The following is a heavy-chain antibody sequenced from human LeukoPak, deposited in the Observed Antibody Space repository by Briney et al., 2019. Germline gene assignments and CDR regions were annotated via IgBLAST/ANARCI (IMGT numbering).Heavy chain of an antibody. Sequence: GGSLRLSCAASGFTFSSYAMSWVRQAPGKGLEWVSAISGSGGGTYYADSVKGRFTISRDNSKNTLYLQMNSLRAEDTAVYYCTKDLRGLRYFDPDYWGQGTLVTVSS. D-gene: IGHD3-9*01. CDR1: GFTFSSYA. V-gene: IGHV3-23*01. CDR3: TKDLRGLRYFDPDY. J-gene: IGHJ4*02. CDR2: ISGSGGGT.